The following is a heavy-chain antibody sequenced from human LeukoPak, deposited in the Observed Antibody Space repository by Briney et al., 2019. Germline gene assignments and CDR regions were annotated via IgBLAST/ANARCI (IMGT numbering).Heavy chain of an antibody. CDR2: LYSGGDT. Sequence: PGGSLRLSCAASGFSVSNNYMSWVRQAPGKGLEWVSVLYSGGDTYYADSVKGRFTISRDNSKNTLYLQMHSLRAEDTAVYYCARESGFGELFPYCMDVWGQGTTVTVSS. D-gene: IGHD3-10*01. V-gene: IGHV3-53*01. CDR1: GFSVSNNY. J-gene: IGHJ6*02. CDR3: ARESGFGELFPYCMDV.